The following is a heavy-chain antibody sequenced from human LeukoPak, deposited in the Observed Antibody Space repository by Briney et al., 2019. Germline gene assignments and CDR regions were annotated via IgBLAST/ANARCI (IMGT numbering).Heavy chain of an antibody. CDR2: INSDGSST. J-gene: IGHJ5*02. V-gene: IGHV3-74*01. CDR1: GFTFSSYW. D-gene: IGHD2-8*01. Sequence: GGSLRLSCAASGFTFSSYWMHWVRQAPGKGLVWVSRINSDGSSTSYADSVKGRFTISRDNAKNTLYLQMNRLRAEGTAVYYCARGLRYCIDGVCQNWFDPCGQGTLVTVSS. CDR3: ARGLRYCIDGVCQNWFDP.